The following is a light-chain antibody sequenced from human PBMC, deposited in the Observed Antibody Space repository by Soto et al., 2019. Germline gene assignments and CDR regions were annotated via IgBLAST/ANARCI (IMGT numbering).Light chain of an antibody. CDR1: QSFGSN. J-gene: IGKJ1*01. CDR2: AAA. Sequence: EIRMTQSASSLSASVGDRVSIXCRASQSFGSNLTWCQQKPGKAPKLLIYAAASLQSVGPSRFSCSGSVTDFTRTISSLQPEDFATYYGQQSYSTPRTFGQGTKVDI. CDR3: QQSYSTPRT. V-gene: IGKV1-39*01.